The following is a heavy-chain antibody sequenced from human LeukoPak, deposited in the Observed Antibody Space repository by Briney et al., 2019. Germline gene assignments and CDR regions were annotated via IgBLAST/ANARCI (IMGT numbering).Heavy chain of an antibody. J-gene: IGHJ6*02. D-gene: IGHD3-16*01. CDR1: GASISSYY. V-gene: IGHV4-39*01. CDR2: IYYSGST. CDR3: ARHGVFDYYGMDV. Sequence: SETLSLTCTVSGASISSYYWIWIRQPQGKGLEWIGSIYYSGSTYYNPSLKSRVTISVDTSKNQFSLKLSSVTAADTAVYYCARHGVFDYYGMDVWGQGTTVTVSS.